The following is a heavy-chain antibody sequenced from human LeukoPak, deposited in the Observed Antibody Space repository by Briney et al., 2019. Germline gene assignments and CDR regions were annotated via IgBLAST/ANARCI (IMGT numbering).Heavy chain of an antibody. CDR2: INHSGST. D-gene: IGHD3-3*01. CDR3: ARDGPYYDFWSGYYTRYFDY. CDR1: GGSFSGYY. Sequence: PSETLSLTCAVYGGSFSGYYWSWIRQPPGKGLEWIGEINHSGSTNYNPSLKSRVTISVDTSKNQFSLKLSSVTAADTAVYYCARDGPYYDFWSGYYTRYFDYWGQGTLVTVSS. V-gene: IGHV4-34*01. J-gene: IGHJ4*02.